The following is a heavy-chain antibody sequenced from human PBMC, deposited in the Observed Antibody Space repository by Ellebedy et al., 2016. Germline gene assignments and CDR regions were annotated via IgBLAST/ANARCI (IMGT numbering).Heavy chain of an antibody. Sequence: SETLSLTXTVSGGSISSSSYYWGWIRQPPGKGLEWIGSIYYSGSTYYNPSLKSRVTISVDTSKNQFSLKLSSVTAADTAVYYCARHDRGGILTGYPRNFDYWGQGTLVTVSS. CDR2: IYYSGST. D-gene: IGHD3-9*01. CDR1: GGSISSSSYY. CDR3: ARHDRGGILTGYPRNFDY. V-gene: IGHV4-39*01. J-gene: IGHJ4*02.